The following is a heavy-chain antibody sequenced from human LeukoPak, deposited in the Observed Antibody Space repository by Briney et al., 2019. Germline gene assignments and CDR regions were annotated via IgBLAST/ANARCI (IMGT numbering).Heavy chain of an antibody. CDR2: TSSSSSTI. D-gene: IGHD2-8*01. Sequence: GGSLRLSCAASGFTFSDYYMSWIRQAPGKGLEWVSYTSSSSSTIYYADSVKGRFTISRDNAKNSLYLQMNSLRAEDTAVYYCARDGGYATNYYYYGMDVWGQGTTVTVSS. CDR3: ARDGGYATNYYYYGMDV. V-gene: IGHV3-11*01. CDR1: GFTFSDYY. J-gene: IGHJ6*02.